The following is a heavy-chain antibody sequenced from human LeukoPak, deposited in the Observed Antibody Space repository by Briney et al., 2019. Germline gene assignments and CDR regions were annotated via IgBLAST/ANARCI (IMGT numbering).Heavy chain of an antibody. D-gene: IGHD6-6*01. V-gene: IGHV3-66*01. CDR2: IYSGGST. CDR3: ANSYSSSARGNYYYGMDV. CDR1: GFTVSSNY. J-gene: IGHJ6*02. Sequence: GSLRLSCAASGFTVSSNYMSWVRQAPGKGLEWVSVIYSGGSTYYADSVKGRFTISRDNSKNTLYLQMNSLRAEDTAVYYCANSYSSSARGNYYYGMDVWGQGTTVTVSS.